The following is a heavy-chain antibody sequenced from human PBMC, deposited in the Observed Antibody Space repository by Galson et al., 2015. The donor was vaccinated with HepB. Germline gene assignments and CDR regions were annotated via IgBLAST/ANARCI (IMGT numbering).Heavy chain of an antibody. Sequence: SLRLSCAASGFTFSSYAMHWVRQAPGKGLEWVAVISYDGSNKYYADSVKGRFTISRDNSKNTLYLQMNSLRAEDTAVYYCAREGFRKGIVVVPAAIGYWGQGTLVTVSS. V-gene: IGHV3-30-3*01. CDR1: GFTFSSYA. J-gene: IGHJ4*02. D-gene: IGHD2-2*01. CDR3: AREGFRKGIVVVPAAIGY. CDR2: ISYDGSNK.